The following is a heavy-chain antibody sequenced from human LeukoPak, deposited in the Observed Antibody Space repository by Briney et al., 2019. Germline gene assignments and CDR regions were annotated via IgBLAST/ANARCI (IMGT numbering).Heavy chain of an antibody. CDR3: AKNSVNGSGSYYTPPRRRVFRPGTLWFDP. CDR1: GFTFSSSS. CDR2: ISGSGGST. V-gene: IGHV3-23*01. J-gene: IGHJ5*02. Sequence: PGGSLRLSCAASGFTFSSSSISWVRQAPGKGLEWVSAISGSGGSTYYADSVKGRFTISRDNSKNTLYLQMNSLRAEDTAVYYCAKNSVNGSGSYYTPPRRRVFRPGTLWFDPWGQGTLVTVSS. D-gene: IGHD3-10*01.